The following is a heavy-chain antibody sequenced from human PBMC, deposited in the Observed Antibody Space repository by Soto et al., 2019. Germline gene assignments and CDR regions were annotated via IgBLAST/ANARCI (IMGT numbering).Heavy chain of an antibody. D-gene: IGHD6-13*01. CDR3: ARRASAGRGWDV. Sequence: EVQLVESGGGLVQPGGSLRLSCAASGFTVSSYWMSWVRQAPVKGLEWVGNIKQDGSEKNYVDFVAGRFTISRDNAENSLYLQMNGLRAEDTAVYYCARRASAGRGWDVWGQGTTVVVSS. V-gene: IGHV3-7*01. CDR1: GFTVSSYW. CDR2: IKQDGSEK. J-gene: IGHJ6*02.